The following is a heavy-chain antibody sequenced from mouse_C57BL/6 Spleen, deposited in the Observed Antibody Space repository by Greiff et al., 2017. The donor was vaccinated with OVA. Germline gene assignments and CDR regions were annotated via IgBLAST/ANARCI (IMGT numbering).Heavy chain of an antibody. J-gene: IGHJ4*01. Sequence: VQLQQSGPELVKPGASVKISCKASGYTFTDYYMNWVKQSHGKSLEWIGDINPNNGGTSYNQKFKGKATLTVDKSSSTAYMELRSLTSEDSAVYYCARDTTVVGTYYAMDYWGQGTSVTVSS. CDR1: GYTFTDYY. V-gene: IGHV1-26*01. CDR3: ARDTTVVGTYYAMDY. CDR2: INPNNGGT. D-gene: IGHD1-1*01.